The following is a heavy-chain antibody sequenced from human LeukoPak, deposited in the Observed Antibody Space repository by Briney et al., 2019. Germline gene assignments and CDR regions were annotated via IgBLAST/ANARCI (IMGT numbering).Heavy chain of an antibody. D-gene: IGHD3-22*01. J-gene: IGHJ4*02. CDR3: AKRGVVIRVILVGFHKEAYFFDS. CDR1: GITLSSYG. V-gene: IGHV3-23*01. CDR2: INHSGGTN. Sequence: AGTLCLTCAVHGITLSSYGRTWIRQPPGKGLEWVAGINHSGGTNNNADAVKGRFTISRDNPKNKLYLQMNSLRAEDTAVYVCAKRGVVIRVILVGFHKEAYFFDSWGQGALVTVSS.